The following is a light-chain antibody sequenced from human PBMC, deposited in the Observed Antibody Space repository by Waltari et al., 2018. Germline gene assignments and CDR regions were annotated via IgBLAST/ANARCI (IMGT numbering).Light chain of an antibody. CDR1: QSVGSY. Sequence: EIVLTQSPATLSLSTGDRDTLSCRASQSVGSYLAWYQQKPGQSPGLLIFDASNRATGIPARFSGSGSGTDFTLTISSLEPEDFAVYYCQHRSSWPTLTFGGGTKVEIK. CDR3: QHRSSWPTLT. V-gene: IGKV3-11*01. J-gene: IGKJ4*01. CDR2: DAS.